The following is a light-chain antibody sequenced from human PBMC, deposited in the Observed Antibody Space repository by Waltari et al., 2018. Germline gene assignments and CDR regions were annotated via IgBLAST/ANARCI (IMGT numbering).Light chain of an antibody. V-gene: IGKV3-20*01. CDR1: ERVGSRS. CDR2: GAA. CDR3: QKNGRLPRT. Sequence: VSERVGSRSLGWDQQKPGQAPRLLIYGAASRATGIPDRFSGSGSGTDFSLTISTLEPEDFAVYYCQKNGRLPRTFGQGTKVEIK. J-gene: IGKJ1*01.